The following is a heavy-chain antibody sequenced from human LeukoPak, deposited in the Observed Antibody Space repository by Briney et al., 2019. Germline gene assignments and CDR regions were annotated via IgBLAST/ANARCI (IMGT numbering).Heavy chain of an antibody. CDR2: ISSSGSTI. CDR1: GFTFSSYE. Sequence: PGGSLRLSCAASGFTFSSYEMNWVRQAPGKGLEWVSYISSSGSTIYYADSVKGRFTISRDNAKNSLYLQMNSLRAEDTALYYCARDVPYYYDSSGYSDAFDIWGQGTMVTVSS. V-gene: IGHV3-48*03. J-gene: IGHJ3*02. CDR3: ARDVPYYYDSSGYSDAFDI. D-gene: IGHD3-22*01.